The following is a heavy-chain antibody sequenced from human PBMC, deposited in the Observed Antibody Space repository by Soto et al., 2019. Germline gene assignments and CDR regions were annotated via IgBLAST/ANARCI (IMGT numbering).Heavy chain of an antibody. D-gene: IGHD1-26*01. V-gene: IGHV3-23*01. J-gene: IGHJ4*02. Sequence: EGSLRLSCAASAFTFSSYDMTWVRQAPGKGLEWVSGLTGVGTGTYYTDPVMACSTNSIDRPKNTVYLHMNSLRVDDTAVYYCAKGEGGNYAPFDYWGQGTLVTVSS. CDR3: AKGEGGNYAPFDY. CDR2: LTGVGTGT. CDR1: AFTFSSYD.